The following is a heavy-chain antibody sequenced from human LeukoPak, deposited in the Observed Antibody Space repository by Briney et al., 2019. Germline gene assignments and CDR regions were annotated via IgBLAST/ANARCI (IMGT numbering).Heavy chain of an antibody. CDR2: IYTSGST. CDR3: ARENSGSYREFDY. D-gene: IGHD1-26*01. J-gene: IGHJ4*02. Sequence: PSDTLSLTCTVSGGSLSIYYWSWIRQPAGKGREGIGRIYTSGSTNYNASLKRRISMSVDTSKNQFSLKLSSVTAADTAVFYCARENSGSYREFDYWGQGTLVTVSS. V-gene: IGHV4-4*07. CDR1: GGSLSIYY.